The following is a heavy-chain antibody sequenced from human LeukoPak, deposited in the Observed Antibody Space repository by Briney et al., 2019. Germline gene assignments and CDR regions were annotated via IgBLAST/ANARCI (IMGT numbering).Heavy chain of an antibody. D-gene: IGHD5-12*01. CDR2: IYYSGST. CDR1: GGSISSYY. CDR3: ARDLGYSGFDWAP. V-gene: IGHV4-59*12. Sequence: SETLSLTCTVSGGSISSYYWSWIRQPPGKGLEWIGYIYYSGSTNYNPSLKSRVTISVDTSKNQFSLKLSSVTAADTAVYYCARDLGYSGFDWAPWGQGTLVTVSS. J-gene: IGHJ5*02.